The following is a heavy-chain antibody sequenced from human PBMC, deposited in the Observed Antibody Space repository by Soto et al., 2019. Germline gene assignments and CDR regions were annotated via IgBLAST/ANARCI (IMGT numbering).Heavy chain of an antibody. Sequence: SETLSLTCAVYGGSFSGYYWSWIRQPPGKGLEWIGEINHSGSTNYNPSLKSRVTISVDTSKNQFSLKLSSVTAADTAVYYCARRIAARQAHPNCFDPWGQGTLVTVSS. V-gene: IGHV4-34*01. CDR1: GGSFSGYY. J-gene: IGHJ5*02. CDR3: ARRIAARQAHPNCFDP. CDR2: INHSGST. D-gene: IGHD6-6*01.